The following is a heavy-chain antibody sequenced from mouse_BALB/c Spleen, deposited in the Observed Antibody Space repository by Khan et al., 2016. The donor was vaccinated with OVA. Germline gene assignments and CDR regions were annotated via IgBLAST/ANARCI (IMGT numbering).Heavy chain of an antibody. D-gene: IGHD2-13*01. CDR2: ISYDGSN. CDR3: ASKCYGEGAY. V-gene: IGHV3-6*01. CDR1: GYSITSGYY. J-gene: IGHJ3*01. Sequence: EVQLQESGPGLVKPSQSLSLTCSVTGYSITSGYYWSWIRQFPGNRLEWMGYISYDGSNNYNPSLKNRISITRDTSKKQFFLKLNSVTTEDTATYDCASKCYGEGAYWGQGTLVTVSA.